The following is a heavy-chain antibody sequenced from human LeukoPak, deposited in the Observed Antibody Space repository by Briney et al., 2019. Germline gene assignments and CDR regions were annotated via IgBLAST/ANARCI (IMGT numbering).Heavy chain of an antibody. CDR2: ISGSAVIT. Sequence: GGSLRLSCAASGLTFINFGMTWVRQAPGKGLEWVSAISGSAVITFYADSVKGRFTISRDNSKNTLYLQMNSLRAEDTALYYCAKSRLSGINAAFDIWGQGTMVTVSS. D-gene: IGHD3-3*01. CDR1: GLTFINFG. V-gene: IGHV3-23*01. J-gene: IGHJ3*02. CDR3: AKSRLSGINAAFDI.